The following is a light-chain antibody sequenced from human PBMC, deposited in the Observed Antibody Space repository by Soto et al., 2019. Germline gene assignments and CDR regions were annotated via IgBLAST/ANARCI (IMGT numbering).Light chain of an antibody. V-gene: IGLV2-23*01. CDR1: SSDVGSHNL. CDR3: CSYARSSLV. J-gene: IGLJ3*02. CDR2: EGS. Sequence: QSVVTQPASVSGSPGQSIAISCTGASSDVGSHNLVSWYQQRPGKAPKLMIYEGSKRPSGVSNRFSGSKSGNTASLTISGLQAEDEADYYCCSYARSSLVFGGGTKLTVL.